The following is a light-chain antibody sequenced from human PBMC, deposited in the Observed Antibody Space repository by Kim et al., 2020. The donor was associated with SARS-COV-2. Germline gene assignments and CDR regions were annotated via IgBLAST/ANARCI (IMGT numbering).Light chain of an antibody. CDR3: QSYDSSLSGSV. V-gene: IGLV1-40*01. CDR2: GNS. CDR1: TSNIGASYA. Sequence: HRLTLSSTGTTSNIGASYAVHCYQQLPGPAPKLLIFGNSTRPSGVPDRFSGSKSGTSASLAITALQAEDEADYYCQSYDSSLSGSVFGGGTQLTVL. J-gene: IGLJ2*01.